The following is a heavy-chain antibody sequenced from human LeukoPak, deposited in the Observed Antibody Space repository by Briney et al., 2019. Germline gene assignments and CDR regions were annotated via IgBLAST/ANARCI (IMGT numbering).Heavy chain of an antibody. CDR2: IYHSGST. CDR1: GGSISSGGYY. V-gene: IGHV4-30-2*01. Sequence: SQTLSLTCTVSGGSISSGGYYWSWIRQPPGKGLEWIGYIYHSGSTYYNPSLKSRVTISVDRSKNQFSLKLSSVTAADTAVYYCARVGFRQLVDYWGQGTLVTVSS. CDR3: ARVGFRQLVDY. D-gene: IGHD6-6*01. J-gene: IGHJ4*02.